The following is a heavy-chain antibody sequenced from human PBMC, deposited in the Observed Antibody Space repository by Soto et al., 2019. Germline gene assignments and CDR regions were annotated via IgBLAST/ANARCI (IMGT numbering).Heavy chain of an antibody. D-gene: IGHD6-6*01. CDR3: AKDADSSFSYYYYGMDV. V-gene: IGHV3-43*01. Sequence: GGSLRLSCAASGFTFDDYTMHWVRQAPGKGLECVSLISWDGGSTYYEDSVKGRLTISRDNSKNSLYLQMNSLRTEDTALYYCAKDADSSFSYYYYGMDVWGQGTTVTVSS. CDR1: GFTFDDYT. CDR2: ISWDGGST. J-gene: IGHJ6*02.